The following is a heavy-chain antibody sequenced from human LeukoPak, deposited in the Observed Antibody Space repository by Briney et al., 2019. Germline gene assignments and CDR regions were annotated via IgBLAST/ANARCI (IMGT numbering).Heavy chain of an antibody. D-gene: IGHD1/OR15-1a*01. Sequence: GGSLRLSCAASGFTVSSNYMSWVRQAPGKGLEWVSVIYIGGSTYYADSVKGRFTISRDNSKNTLYLQMNSLRAEDTAVYYCARDPQIKVEQTDAFDIWGQGTMVTVSS. CDR1: GFTVSSNY. V-gene: IGHV3-53*01. CDR2: IYIGGST. CDR3: ARDPQIKVEQTDAFDI. J-gene: IGHJ3*02.